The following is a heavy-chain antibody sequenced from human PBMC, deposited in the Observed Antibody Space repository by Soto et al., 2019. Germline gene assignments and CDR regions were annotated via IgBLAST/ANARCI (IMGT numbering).Heavy chain of an antibody. V-gene: IGHV3-48*01. CDR1: GFNFGNFS. D-gene: IGHD5-18*01. J-gene: IGHJ6*02. CDR3: ARDRGYGYGMDV. Sequence: IHSWAAAGFNFGNFSVRWVSQAPGKGLEWLSYISGASGTIYYADSMQGRFTISRDNAKNSLYLQMNSLRAEDTAMYYCARDRGYGYGMDVWGQGTTVTVSS. CDR2: ISGASGTI.